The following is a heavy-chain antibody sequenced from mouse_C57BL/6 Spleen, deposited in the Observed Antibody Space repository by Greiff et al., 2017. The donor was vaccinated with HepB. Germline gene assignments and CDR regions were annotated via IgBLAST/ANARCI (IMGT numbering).Heavy chain of an antibody. V-gene: IGHV5-6*01. Sequence: EVQVVESGGDLVKPGGSLKLSCAASGFTFSSYGMSWVRQTPDKRLEWVATISSGGSYTYYPDSVKGRFTISRDNAKNTLYLQMSSLKSEDTAMYYCARQLHGYWGQGTTLTVSS. D-gene: IGHD1-1*01. CDR2: ISSGGSYT. J-gene: IGHJ2*01. CDR1: GFTFSSYG. CDR3: ARQLHGY.